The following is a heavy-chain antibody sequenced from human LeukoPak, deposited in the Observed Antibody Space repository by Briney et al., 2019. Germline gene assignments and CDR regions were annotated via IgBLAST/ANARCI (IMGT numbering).Heavy chain of an antibody. J-gene: IGHJ4*02. Sequence: GGSLRLSCAASGFTFSSYGMHWVRQASGKGLEWVAFIRYDGSNKYYADSVKGRFTISRDNAKNTLYLQMNSLRAEDTAVYYCARDYYSAGDYWGQGTLVTVSS. CDR3: ARDYYSAGDY. D-gene: IGHD3-10*01. CDR1: GFTFSSYG. CDR2: IRYDGSNK. V-gene: IGHV3-30*02.